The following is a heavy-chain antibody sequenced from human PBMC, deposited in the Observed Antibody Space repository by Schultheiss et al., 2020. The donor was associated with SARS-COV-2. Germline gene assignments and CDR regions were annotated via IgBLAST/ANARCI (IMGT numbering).Heavy chain of an antibody. V-gene: IGHV3-23*01. D-gene: IGHD6-13*01. J-gene: IGHJ5*02. CDR2: ISGSGGST. CDR1: GFTFGSYA. CDR3: AKRWIAAAGTGWFDP. Sequence: GGSLRLSCAASGFTFGSYAMSWVRQAPGKGLEWVSAISGSGGSTYYADSVKGRFTISRDNSKNTLYLQMNSLRAEDTAVYYCAKRWIAAAGTGWFDPWGQGTLVTVSS.